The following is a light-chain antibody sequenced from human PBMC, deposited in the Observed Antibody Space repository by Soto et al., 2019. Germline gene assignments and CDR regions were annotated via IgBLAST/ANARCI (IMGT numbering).Light chain of an antibody. CDR2: GAS. V-gene: IGKV3-20*01. J-gene: IGKJ3*01. CDR3: QNFGDSPFT. Sequence: EIVLMQSPDTLSLSPGERATLSCRASETISSHYIAWYQQKPGQAPRLLIFGASTRATGIPDRFSGSWSGTDFTLTISRLEPEDFAVYYCQNFGDSPFTFCPGTKVDIK. CDR1: ETISSHY.